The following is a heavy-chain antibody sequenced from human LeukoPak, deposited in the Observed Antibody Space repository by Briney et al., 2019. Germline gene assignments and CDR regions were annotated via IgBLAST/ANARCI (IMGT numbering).Heavy chain of an antibody. CDR2: IYYSGST. CDR3: ARDRYCDSTNYFDF. CDR1: GGSISSYY. Sequence: PSETLSLTCTVSGGSISSYYWTWIRQPPGKGLEWIGYIYYSGSTNYNPSLKSRVTISVDTSKNQFSLKLSSVTAADTAVYYCARDRYCDSTNYFDFWGQGTLVTVSS. J-gene: IGHJ4*02. D-gene: IGHD2/OR15-2a*01. V-gene: IGHV4-59*01.